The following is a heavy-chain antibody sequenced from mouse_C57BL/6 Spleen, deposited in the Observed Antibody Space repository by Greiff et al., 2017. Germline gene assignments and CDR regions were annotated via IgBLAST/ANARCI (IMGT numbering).Heavy chain of an antibody. CDR2: ISSGGSYT. J-gene: IGHJ4*01. D-gene: IGHD1-1*01. CDR1: GFTLSSYG. CDR3: ASTTVVPMDY. Sequence: DVKLVESGGDLVKPGGSLKLSCAASGFTLSSYGMSWVRQTPDKRLEWVATISSGGSYTYYPDSVKGRFTISRDNAKNTLYLQMSSLKSEDTAMYYCASTTVVPMDYWGQGTSVTVSS. V-gene: IGHV5-6*02.